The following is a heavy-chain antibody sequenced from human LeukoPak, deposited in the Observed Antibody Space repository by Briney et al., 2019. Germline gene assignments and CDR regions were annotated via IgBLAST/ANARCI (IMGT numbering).Heavy chain of an antibody. V-gene: IGHV3-30*04. J-gene: IGHJ4*02. CDR3: ARDLSAGPWVVDY. CDR1: GFTFSSYA. D-gene: IGHD2-15*01. CDR2: ISYDGSNK. Sequence: GRSLRLSCAASGFTFSSYAMHWVRQAPGKGLEWVAVISYDGSNKYYADSVKGRFTISRDNSKNTLYLQMNSLRTEDTAVYYCARDLSAGPWVVDYWGQGTLVTVSS.